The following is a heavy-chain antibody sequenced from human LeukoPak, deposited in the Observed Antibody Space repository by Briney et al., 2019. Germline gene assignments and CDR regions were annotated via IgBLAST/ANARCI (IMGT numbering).Heavy chain of an antibody. CDR1: GGSVSSGSYY. J-gene: IGHJ4*02. Sequence: SETLSLTCTVPGGSVSSGSYYWSWIRQPPGKGLEWIGYIYYSGSTNYNSSLKSRVTISVDTSKNQSSLKLSSVTAADTAVYYCARDFSSSWYAFDYWGQGILVTVSS. CDR2: IYYSGST. D-gene: IGHD6-13*01. V-gene: IGHV4-61*01. CDR3: ARDFSSSWYAFDY.